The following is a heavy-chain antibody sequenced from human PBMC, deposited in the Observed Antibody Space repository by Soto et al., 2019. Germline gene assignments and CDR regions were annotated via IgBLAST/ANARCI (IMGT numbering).Heavy chain of an antibody. CDR1: GFTFSSYD. CDR3: ARLRRELDAFDI. CDR2: IGTAGDT. Sequence: GSLRLSCAASGFTFSSYDMHWVRQATGKGLEWVSAIGTAGDTYYPGSVKGRFTISRENAKNSLYLQMNSLRAGDTAVYYCARLRRELDAFDIWGQGTMVTVSS. V-gene: IGHV3-13*01. D-gene: IGHD1-26*01. J-gene: IGHJ3*02.